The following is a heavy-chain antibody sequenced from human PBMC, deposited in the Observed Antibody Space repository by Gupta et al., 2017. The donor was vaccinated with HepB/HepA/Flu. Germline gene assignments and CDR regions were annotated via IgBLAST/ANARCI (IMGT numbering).Heavy chain of an antibody. D-gene: IGHD6-13*01. J-gene: IGHJ2*01. Sequence: QWHLPVSGPAPVKPSAPLPLPCTVSCGPNSTYYRSWIRQPPGKGLEWIGYIYYSGSTNYNPSLKSRVTISVDTSKNQFSLKLSSVTAADTAVYYCARDPSIVGWQQRVRGGYFDLWGRGTLVAVSS. V-gene: IGHV4-59*01. CDR3: ARDPSIVGWQQRVRGGYFDL. CDR1: CGPNSTYY. CDR2: IYYSGST.